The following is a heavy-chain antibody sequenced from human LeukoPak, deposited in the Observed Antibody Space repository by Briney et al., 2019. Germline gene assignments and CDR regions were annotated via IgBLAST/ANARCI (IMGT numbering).Heavy chain of an antibody. CDR1: GFTFSSYG. J-gene: IGHJ4*02. D-gene: IGHD6-13*01. CDR3: ASAAGPFDH. CDR2: IRYDGSNK. Sequence: GGSLRLSCAASGFTFSSYGMHWVRQAPGKGLEWVAFIRYDGSNKYYADSVKGRFTISRDNSKNTLYLQMNTLRADDTAVYFCASAAGPFDHWGQGTLVTVSS. V-gene: IGHV3-30*02.